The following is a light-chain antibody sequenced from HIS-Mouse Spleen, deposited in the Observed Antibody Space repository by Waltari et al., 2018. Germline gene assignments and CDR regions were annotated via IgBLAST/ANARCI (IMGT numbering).Light chain of an antibody. CDR1: SSDVGGYNY. CDR3: SSYTSSSTYV. Sequence: QSALTQPASVSGSPGQSITISCTGTSSDVGGYNYVSWYQQHPGKAPKLMIYDVSNRPLWVSNLFSGSKSGNTASLTISGLQAEDEADYYCSSYTSSSTYVFGTGTKVTVL. V-gene: IGLV2-14*03. J-gene: IGLJ1*01. CDR2: DVS.